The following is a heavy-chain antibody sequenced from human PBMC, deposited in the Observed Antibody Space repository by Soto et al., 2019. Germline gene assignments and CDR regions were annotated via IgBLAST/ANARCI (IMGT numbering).Heavy chain of an antibody. CDR2: ISKSGDST. CDR3: AKGSFGFDY. V-gene: IGHV3-23*01. Sequence: QAGGSLRLSCAASGVTFTSYAMTWVRQVPGEGLQWVSSISKSGDSTYYADSVKGRFTTSRDNSKNTLYLQMNSLRAEDTAIYYCAKGSFGFDYWGQGTLVTVS. D-gene: IGHD3-10*01. CDR1: GVTFTSYA. J-gene: IGHJ4*02.